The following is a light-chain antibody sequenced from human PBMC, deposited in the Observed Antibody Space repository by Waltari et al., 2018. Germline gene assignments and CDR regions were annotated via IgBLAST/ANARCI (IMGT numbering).Light chain of an antibody. CDR3: QQSYSTISIT. Sequence: IQMTQSPSSLSASVGDRVSITCRASQSIRDHLNWYQQRPGQDPKLLIYTASSLQSGVPSRFSGSGSGTDFTLTISSLQPEDFGTYYCQQSYSTISITFGQGTRLEIK. CDR1: QSIRDH. CDR2: TAS. V-gene: IGKV1-39*01. J-gene: IGKJ5*01.